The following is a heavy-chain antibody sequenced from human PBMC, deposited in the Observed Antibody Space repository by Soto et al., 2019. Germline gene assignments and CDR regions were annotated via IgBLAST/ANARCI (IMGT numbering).Heavy chain of an antibody. D-gene: IGHD1-26*01. CDR2: ISVHNGNT. CDR1: GYTFASYG. J-gene: IGHJ3*01. Sequence: QVQLVQSGAEVKKPGASVKVSCKASGYTFASYGFSWVRQAPGQGLEWMGWISVHNGNTDFAQKFQDRVNMTTDTATNTAYMELRSLRSDDTAVYYCARDRNYKWELLTPGSFDVWGQGTLVTVSS. V-gene: IGHV1-18*01. CDR3: ARDRNYKWELLTPGSFDV.